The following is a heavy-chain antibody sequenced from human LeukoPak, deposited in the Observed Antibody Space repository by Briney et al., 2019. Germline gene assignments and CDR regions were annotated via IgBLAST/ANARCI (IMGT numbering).Heavy chain of an antibody. D-gene: IGHD2-2*02. CDR2: IYHSGST. Sequence: SETLSLTCTVSGGSISSGGYYWSWIRQPPGKGLEWIGYIYHSGSTYYNPSLKSRVTISVDRSKNQFSLKLSSVTAADTAVYYCARGIVVVPAAIGYFDYWGQGTLVTVSS. CDR3: ARGIVVVPAAIGYFDY. V-gene: IGHV4-30-2*01. J-gene: IGHJ4*02. CDR1: GGSISSGGYY.